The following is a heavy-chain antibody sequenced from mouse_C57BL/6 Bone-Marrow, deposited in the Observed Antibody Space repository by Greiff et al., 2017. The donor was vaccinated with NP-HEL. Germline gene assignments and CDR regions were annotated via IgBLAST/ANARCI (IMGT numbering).Heavy chain of an antibody. D-gene: IGHD2-3*01. V-gene: IGHV1-26*01. CDR2: INPNNGGT. J-gene: IGHJ1*03. CDR1: GYTFTDYY. Sequence: VQLQQSGPELVKPGASVKISCKASGYTFTDYYMNWVKQSHGKSLEWIGDINPNNGGTSYNQKFKGKATLTVDKSSSTAYMELRSLTSEDSAVYYCARNRYDGYPQWYFDVWGTGTTVTVSS. CDR3: ARNRYDGYPQWYFDV.